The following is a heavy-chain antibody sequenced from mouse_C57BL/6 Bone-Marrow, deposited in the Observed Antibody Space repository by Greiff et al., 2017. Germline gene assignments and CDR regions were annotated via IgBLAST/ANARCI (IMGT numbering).Heavy chain of an antibody. V-gene: IGHV1-63*01. CDR2: IYPGGGYT. CDR3: ARDYYGCAY. D-gene: IGHD1-1*01. Sequence: QVQLQPSGAELVRPGTSVKMSCKASGYTFTNYWIGWAKQRPGHGLEWIGDIYPGGGYTNYNEKFKGKATLTADKSSSTAYMQFSSLTSEDSDIYYCARDYYGCAYWGQGTLVTVSA. J-gene: IGHJ3*01. CDR1: GYTFTNYW.